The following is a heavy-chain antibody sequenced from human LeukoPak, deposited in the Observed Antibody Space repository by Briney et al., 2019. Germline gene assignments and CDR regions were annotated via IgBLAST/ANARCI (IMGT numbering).Heavy chain of an antibody. J-gene: IGHJ3*02. CDR3: VRSPGPLVPAAFDI. Sequence: SETLSLTCTVSGGSISSSNYYWGWIRQPPGKGLEWIGSIYYSGNTYYNPSLKSRVTISVDTSKNQFSLKLSSVTAADTAVYYCVRSPGPLVPAAFDIWGQGTMVTVSS. CDR1: GGSISSSNYY. V-gene: IGHV4-39*01. D-gene: IGHD3-10*01. CDR2: IYYSGNT.